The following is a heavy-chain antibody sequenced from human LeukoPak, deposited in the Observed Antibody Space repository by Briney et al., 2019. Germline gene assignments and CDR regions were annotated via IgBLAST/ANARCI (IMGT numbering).Heavy chain of an antibody. V-gene: IGHV4-39*07. J-gene: IGHJ3*02. D-gene: IGHD3-3*01. CDR2: IYYSGST. Sequence: PSETLSLTCTVSGGSISSSSYYWGWIRQPPGKGLEWIGSIYYSGSTYYNPSLKSRVTISVDTSKNQFSLKLSSVTAADTAVYYCARSVRYYDFWSGYSAAPNDAFDIWGQGTMVTVSS. CDR3: ARSVRYYDFWSGYSAAPNDAFDI. CDR1: GGSISSSSYY.